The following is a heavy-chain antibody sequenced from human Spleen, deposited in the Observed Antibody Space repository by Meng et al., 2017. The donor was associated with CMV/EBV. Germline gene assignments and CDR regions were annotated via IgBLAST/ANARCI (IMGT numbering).Heavy chain of an antibody. Sequence: GESLKISCAASGFTFTAYWMTWVRQAPGRGLEWVANIKQDRSEKHYVDSVKGRFTISRDNAKNSVYLQMNSLRADDTAVYYCARAMDVWGQGTTVTVSS. CDR2: IKQDRSEK. CDR1: GFTFTAYW. V-gene: IGHV3-7*01. CDR3: ARAMDV. J-gene: IGHJ6*02.